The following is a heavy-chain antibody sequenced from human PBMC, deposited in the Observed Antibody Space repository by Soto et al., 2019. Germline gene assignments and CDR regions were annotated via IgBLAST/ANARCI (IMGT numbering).Heavy chain of an antibody. CDR1: GYSFTSYW. CDR3: ARILGYYDSSVYYFEYFQH. Sequence: GESLKISCKGSGYSFTSYWISWVRQMPGKGLEWMGRIDPSDSYTNYSPSFQGHVTISADKSISTAYLQWSSLKASDTAMYYCARILGYYDSSVYYFEYFQHWGQGTLVTVSS. V-gene: IGHV5-10-1*01. CDR2: IDPSDSYT. D-gene: IGHD3-22*01. J-gene: IGHJ1*01.